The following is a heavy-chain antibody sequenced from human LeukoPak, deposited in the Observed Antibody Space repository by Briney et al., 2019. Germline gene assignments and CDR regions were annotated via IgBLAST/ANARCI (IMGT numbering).Heavy chain of an antibody. CDR3: ARARGYCGGDCYFYY. CDR2: INPNSGGT. Sequence: ASVKVSCKASGYTFTGYYMHWVRQAPGQGLEWMGWINPNSGGTNYAQKFQGRVTMTRDTSISTAYMELSRLRSDDTAVYYCARARGYCGGDCYFYYWGQGTLVTVSS. CDR1: GYTFTGYY. J-gene: IGHJ4*02. D-gene: IGHD2-21*02. V-gene: IGHV1-2*02.